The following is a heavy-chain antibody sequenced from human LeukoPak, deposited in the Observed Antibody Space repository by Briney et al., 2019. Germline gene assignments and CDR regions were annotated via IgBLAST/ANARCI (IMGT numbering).Heavy chain of an antibody. D-gene: IGHD2-21*01. CDR2: IRYDGSNK. CDR1: GFTFSSYG. J-gene: IGHJ6*03. V-gene: IGHV3-30*02. Sequence: GVSLTLSCAAPGFTFSSYGMHWVRQAPGQGLEWVAFIRYDGSNKYYADSVKGRFTISRDNAKNSLYLQMNSLRAEDTAVYYCARDSISGYDYLYYMDVWGKGTTVTVSS. CDR3: ARDSISGYDYLYYMDV.